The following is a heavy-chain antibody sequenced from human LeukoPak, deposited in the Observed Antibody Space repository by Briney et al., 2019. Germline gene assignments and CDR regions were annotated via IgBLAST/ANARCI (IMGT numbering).Heavy chain of an antibody. D-gene: IGHD3-16*01. J-gene: IGHJ4*02. V-gene: IGHV3-9*01. Sequence: GGSLRLSCAASGFTFDDYAMHWVRQAPGKGLEWVSGISWNSGSIGYADSVKGRFTISRDNAKNSLYLQMNSLRAEDTSLYYCAKDGPLGGADYWGQGTLVTVSS. CDR3: AKDGPLGGADY. CDR2: ISWNSGSI. CDR1: GFTFDDYA.